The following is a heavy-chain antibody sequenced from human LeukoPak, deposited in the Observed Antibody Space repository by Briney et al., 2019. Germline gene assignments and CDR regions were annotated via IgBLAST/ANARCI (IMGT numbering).Heavy chain of an antibody. CDR1: GYTFTSYH. V-gene: IGHV1-46*01. Sequence: ASVKVSCKASGYTFTSYHMHWVRQAPGQGLEWMGIINPSGGSTSYAQKFQGRVSITRDTSTSTVYMELSSLRSEDTAVYYCATSGQAASDAFDIWGQGTMVTVSS. D-gene: IGHD2-15*01. J-gene: IGHJ3*02. CDR3: ATSGQAASDAFDI. CDR2: INPSGGST.